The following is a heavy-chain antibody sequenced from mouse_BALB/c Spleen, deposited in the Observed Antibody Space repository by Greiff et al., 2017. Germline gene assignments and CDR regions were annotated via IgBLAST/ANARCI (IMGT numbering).Heavy chain of an antibody. CDR2: IWSGGST. CDR3: ARSLGYGNAMDD. J-gene: IGHJ4*01. CDR1: GFSLTSYG. Sequence: VQLQQSGPGLVQPSQCLSITCTVSGFSLTSYGVHWVRQSPGKGLEWLGVIWSGGSTDYNAAFISRLSISKNNSKSQVFCKMNSQQANDTAIYCGARSLGYGNAMDDWGQGTSVTVSS. D-gene: IGHD2-1*01. V-gene: IGHV2-2*02.